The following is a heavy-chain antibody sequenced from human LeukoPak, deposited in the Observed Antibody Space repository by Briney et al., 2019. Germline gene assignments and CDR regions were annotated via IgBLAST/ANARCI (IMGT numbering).Heavy chain of an antibody. CDR3: ARITIFGANVDY. D-gene: IGHD3-3*01. CDR2: IWYDGSNK. V-gene: IGHV3-33*01. Sequence: RSGGSLRLSCAASGFTFSSYGMHWVRQAPGKGLEWVAVIWYDGSNKYYADSVKGRFTIPRDNSKNTLYLQMNSLRAEDTAVYYCARITIFGANVDYWGQGTLVTVSS. CDR1: GFTFSSYG. J-gene: IGHJ4*02.